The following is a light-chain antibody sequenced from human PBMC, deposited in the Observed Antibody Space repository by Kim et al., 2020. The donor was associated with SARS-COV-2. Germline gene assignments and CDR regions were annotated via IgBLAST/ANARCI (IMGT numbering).Light chain of an antibody. J-gene: IGKJ5*01. CDR3: QQRSDWSIT. CDR1: HSVNRY. V-gene: IGKV3-11*01. CDR2: DAS. Sequence: EIVLTQSPGTLSLSPGERATLSCRASHSVNRYLSWFQQKPGQAPRLLIYDASNRAAGIPARFSGSGSGTDFTLTISTLEPEDFGVYYCQQRSDWSITFGQGTRLEIK.